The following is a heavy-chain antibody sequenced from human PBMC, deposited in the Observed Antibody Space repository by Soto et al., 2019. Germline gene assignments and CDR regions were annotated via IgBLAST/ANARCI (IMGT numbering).Heavy chain of an antibody. CDR1: GGSISSGGYY. V-gene: IGHV4-31*03. D-gene: IGHD4-17*01. CDR2: IYYSGRT. J-gene: IGHJ4*02. CDR3: ARNHDYGDCGYYFDY. Sequence: QVQLQESGPGLVKPSQTLSLTCTVSGGSISSGGYYWSWIRQHPGKGLEWIGYIYYSGRTSYIPSHKGRATIAVDTSKNQFSLKLSSVTAADTAVYYWARNHDYGDCGYYFDYWAQGTLVTVSS.